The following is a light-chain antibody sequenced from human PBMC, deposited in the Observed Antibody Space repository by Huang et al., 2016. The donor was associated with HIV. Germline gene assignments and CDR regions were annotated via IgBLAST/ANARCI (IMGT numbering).Light chain of an antibody. CDR2: WAS. Sequence: DIVMTQSPDSLAVSLGERATINCKSSQRVLYTSNYKNYLAWYQQKPGHPPKLLMYWASTRVSGVPDRFSGSGSGTDFTLTISGLQAEDVAVYYCQHYYTTPFTFGQGTKLEIK. V-gene: IGKV4-1*01. CDR1: QRVLYTSNYKNY. J-gene: IGKJ2*01. CDR3: QHYYTTPFT.